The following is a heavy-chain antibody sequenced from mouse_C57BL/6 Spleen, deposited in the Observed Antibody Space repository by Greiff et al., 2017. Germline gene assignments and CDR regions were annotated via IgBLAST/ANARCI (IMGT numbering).Heavy chain of an antibody. J-gene: IGHJ1*03. V-gene: IGHV3-6*01. Sequence: DVKLQESGPGLVKPSQSLSLTCSVTGYSITSGYYWNWIRQFPGNKLEWMGYISYDGSNNYNPSLKNRISITRDTSKNQFFLKLNSVTTEDTATYYCARRFYGSRGYFDVWGTGTAVTVSS. CDR3: ARRFYGSRGYFDV. CDR2: ISYDGSN. CDR1: GYSITSGYY. D-gene: IGHD1-1*01.